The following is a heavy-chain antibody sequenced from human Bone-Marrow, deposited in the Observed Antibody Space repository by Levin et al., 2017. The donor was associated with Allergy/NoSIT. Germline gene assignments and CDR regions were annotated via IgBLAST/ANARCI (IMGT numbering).Heavy chain of an antibody. CDR2: ISGSGGTR. D-gene: IGHD2/OR15-2a*01. J-gene: IGHJ3*02. V-gene: IGHV3-23*01. CDR1: GFTFSSYA. CDR3: AKGGKSLVLDDAFDM. Sequence: GGSLRLSCAASGFTFSSYAMSWVRQAPGKGLEWVSTISGSGGTRFYADSVKGRFTISRDTSQNTLYLQMNSLRVEDTAVFYCAKGGKSLVLDDAFDMWGPGTKVTVSS.